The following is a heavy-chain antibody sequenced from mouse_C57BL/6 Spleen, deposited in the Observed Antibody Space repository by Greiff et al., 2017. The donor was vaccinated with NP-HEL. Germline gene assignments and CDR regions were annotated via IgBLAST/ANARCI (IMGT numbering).Heavy chain of an antibody. J-gene: IGHJ2*01. CDR2: IYPGDGDT. CDR3: AIIYYGNYDYLDY. D-gene: IGHD2-1*01. V-gene: IGHV1-82*01. CDR1: GYAFSSSW. Sequence: VQLQQSGPELVKPGASVKISCKASGYAFSSSWMNWVKQRPGKGLEWIGRIYPGDGDTNYNGKFKGKATLTADKSSSTAYMQLSSLTSEDSAVYVCAIIYYGNYDYLDYWGQGTTLTVSS.